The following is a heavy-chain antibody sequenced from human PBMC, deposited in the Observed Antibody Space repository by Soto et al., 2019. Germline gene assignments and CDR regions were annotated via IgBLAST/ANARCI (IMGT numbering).Heavy chain of an antibody. J-gene: IGHJ6*03. D-gene: IGHD2-15*01. CDR1: GFTVSSKY. V-gene: IGHV3-66*01. CDR3: VMDDILCSGGSCYAVPMDV. Sequence: EVQQVESGGGLVQPWRSLRRSCAASGFTVSSKYMSWVRQARGKGLEWVSLIQSGGTTYSADSAKGRFTISRDSSKIMLHLQMDRLRAEDTAVYYCVMDDILCSGGSCYAVPMDVWGKGTTVTVSS. CDR2: IQSGGTT.